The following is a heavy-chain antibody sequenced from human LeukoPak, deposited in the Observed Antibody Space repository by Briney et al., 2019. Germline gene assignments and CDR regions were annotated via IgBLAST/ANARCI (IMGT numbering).Heavy chain of an antibody. CDR1: GCTFLSPA. CDR3: AVVEIYYYDSRGYVY. V-gene: IGHV1-58*02. CDR2: IFVGCGNT. D-gene: IGHD3-22*01. J-gene: IGHJ4*02. Sequence: SVTDSSMASGCTFLSPAMQWVRQARGPGIEWIGWIFVGCGNTNYAQEFQERLTITRDISQRTTYMEAGGLRSEGPACYYCAVVEIYYYDSRGYVYWGQGTLVTVSS.